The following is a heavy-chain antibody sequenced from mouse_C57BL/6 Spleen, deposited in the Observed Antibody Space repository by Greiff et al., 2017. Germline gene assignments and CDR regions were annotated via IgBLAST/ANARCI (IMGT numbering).Heavy chain of an antibody. Sequence: EVTLVESGGGLVKPGGSLKLSCAASGFTFSSYTMPWVRQTPEKRLEWVATISGCGGNTYYPDSVKGRFTISRDNAKNTLYLQMSSLRSEDTALYYCARRGYDGSYWYFDVWGTGTTVTVSS. D-gene: IGHD2-3*01. J-gene: IGHJ1*03. CDR3: ARRGYDGSYWYFDV. CDR1: GFTFSSYT. V-gene: IGHV5-9*01. CDR2: ISGCGGNT.